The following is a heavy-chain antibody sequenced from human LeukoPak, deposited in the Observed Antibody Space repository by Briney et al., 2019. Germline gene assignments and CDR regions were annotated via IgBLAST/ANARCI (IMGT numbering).Heavy chain of an antibody. CDR3: ARDLGWYVPPDGMDV. D-gene: IGHD6-19*01. CDR2: ISYDGSNK. V-gene: IGHV3-30-3*01. CDR1: GFTFSSYA. Sequence: PGRSLRLSCAASGFTFSSYAMHWVRQAPGKGLEWVAVISYDGSNKYYADSVKGRFTISRDNSKNTLYLQMNSLRAEDTAVYYCARDLGWYVPPDGMDVWGQGTTVTVSS. J-gene: IGHJ6*02.